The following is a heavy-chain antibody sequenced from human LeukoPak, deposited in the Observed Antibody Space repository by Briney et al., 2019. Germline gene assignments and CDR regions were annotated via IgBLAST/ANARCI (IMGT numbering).Heavy chain of an antibody. J-gene: IGHJ4*02. CDR2: ISSSGNTI. Sequence: PGGSLRLSCAASRFTFSNYEMHWVRQAPGKGLEWLSCISSSGNTIYYAYSVKGRFTISIYNSKNSHYLQMNILSTENTAAYECSPCPPRRWYYFAFWGEGALVT. V-gene: IGHV3-48*03. D-gene: IGHD5-24*01. CDR3: SPCPPRRWYYFAF. CDR1: RFTFSNYE.